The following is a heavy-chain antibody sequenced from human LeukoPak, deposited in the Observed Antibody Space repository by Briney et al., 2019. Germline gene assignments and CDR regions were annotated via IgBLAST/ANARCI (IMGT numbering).Heavy chain of an antibody. Sequence: PSETLSLTCAVFGGSLSDDYWNCIRQSPGKGLEWIGEINHSGSTNYNLSLKSRVTISVDTSKNQFSLKLSSVTAADTAVYYCARGKKGYYYYYMDVWGKGTTVTVSS. J-gene: IGHJ6*03. V-gene: IGHV4-34*01. CDR1: GGSLSDDY. CDR2: INHSGST. CDR3: ARGKKGYYYYYMDV.